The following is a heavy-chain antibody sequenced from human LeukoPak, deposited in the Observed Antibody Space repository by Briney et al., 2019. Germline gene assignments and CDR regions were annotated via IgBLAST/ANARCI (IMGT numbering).Heavy chain of an antibody. CDR1: GFTFSSYW. Sequence: GGSLRLSCAASGFTFSSYWMSWVRQAPGKGLEWVANIEQDGSEKYYVDSVKGRFAISRDNAKNSLYLQMNSLRAEDTAVYYCARDLPNYYDSSGSDYWGQGTLVTVSS. D-gene: IGHD3-22*01. V-gene: IGHV3-7*01. J-gene: IGHJ4*02. CDR3: ARDLPNYYDSSGSDY. CDR2: IEQDGSEK.